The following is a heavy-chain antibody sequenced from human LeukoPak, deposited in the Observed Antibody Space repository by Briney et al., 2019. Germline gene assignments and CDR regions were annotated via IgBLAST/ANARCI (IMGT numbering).Heavy chain of an antibody. V-gene: IGHV4-34*01. CDR3: ARGRVSSGWYWRVGATFDY. CDR1: GGSFSGYY. CDR2: INHSGST. Sequence: SETLSLTCAVYGGSFSGYYWSWIRQPPGKGLEWIGEINHSGSTNYNPSLKSRVTISVDTFKNQFSLKLSSVTAADTAVYYCARGRVSSGWYWRVGATFDYWGQGTLVTVSS. D-gene: IGHD6-19*01. J-gene: IGHJ4*02.